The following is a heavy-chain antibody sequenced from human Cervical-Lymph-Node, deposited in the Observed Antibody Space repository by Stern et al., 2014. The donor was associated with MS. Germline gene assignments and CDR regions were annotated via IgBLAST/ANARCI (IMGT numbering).Heavy chain of an antibody. D-gene: IGHD5-12*01. V-gene: IGHV3-30*18. Sequence: VQLVESGGGVVQPGRSLRLSCAASGFTFSSSGMHWVRQAPGKGLAWVAVMSSARSNKHYADSVKGQFTISRDNSKNTLFLQMDSLKAEDTAVYYCAKGKGYSGYDVGYYYGMDVWGQGTTVTVSS. J-gene: IGHJ6*02. CDR2: MSSARSNK. CDR3: AKGKGYSGYDVGYYYGMDV. CDR1: GFTFSSSG.